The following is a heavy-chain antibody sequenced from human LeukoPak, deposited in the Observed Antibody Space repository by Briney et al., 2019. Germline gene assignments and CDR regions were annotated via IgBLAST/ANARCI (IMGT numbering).Heavy chain of an antibody. CDR1: GYTFSNYG. J-gene: IGHJ4*02. V-gene: IGHV1-18*04. CDR3: ARHSGSGWQALGY. CDR2: TSYNGNT. D-gene: IGHD6-19*01. Sequence: ASVKVSCTASGYTFSNYGISWVRQAPGLGLEWMGWTSYNGNTNYAQKFQDRVTMTTDTSTTIAYMELRSLESDDTAVYYCARHSGSGWQALGYWGQGTLVTVSS.